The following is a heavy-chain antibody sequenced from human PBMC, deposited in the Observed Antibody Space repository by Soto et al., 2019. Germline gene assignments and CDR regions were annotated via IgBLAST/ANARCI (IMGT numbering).Heavy chain of an antibody. J-gene: IGHJ5*02. V-gene: IGHV1-69*01. CDR1: GGTFSRYA. CDR3: ARAIVGPTTTGWLDP. Sequence: QVQLVQSGAEVKKPGSSVKVSCKASGGTFSRYAISWVRQAPGQGLEWMGGIIPIFGTANYAQKFQGRVTMAADESTSTAYMELSSLRFEDTAVYYCARAIVGPTTTGWLDPWGQGTLVTVSS. CDR2: IIPIFGTA. D-gene: IGHD1-26*01.